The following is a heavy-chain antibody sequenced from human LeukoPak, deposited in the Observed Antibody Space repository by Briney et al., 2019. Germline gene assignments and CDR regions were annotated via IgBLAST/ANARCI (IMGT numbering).Heavy chain of an antibody. CDR1: GFTFSSYS. CDR2: ITGSSDTI. J-gene: IGHJ4*02. Sequence: GGSLRLSCAASGFTFSSYSMNWVRQTSGKRLEWVSYITGSSDTIYYADSVRGRFTISRDNARNSLFLQMNSLRAEDTAVYYCTTAKNDYWGQGTLVTVSS. V-gene: IGHV3-48*01. CDR3: TTAKNDY.